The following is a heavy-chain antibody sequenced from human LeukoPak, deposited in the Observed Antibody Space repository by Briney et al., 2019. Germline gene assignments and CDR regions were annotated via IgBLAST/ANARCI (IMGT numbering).Heavy chain of an antibody. V-gene: IGHV4-61*02. CDR3: ASSTMVVTPLSDHIDY. CDR2: IYTSGST. J-gene: IGHJ4*02. D-gene: IGHD4-23*01. CDR1: GGSISSGSYY. Sequence: SETLSLTCTVSGGSISSGSYYWSRIRQPAGKGLEWIGRIYTSGSTNYNPSLKSRVTISVDTSKNQFSLKLSSVTAADTAVYYCASSTMVVTPLSDHIDYWGQGTLVTVSS.